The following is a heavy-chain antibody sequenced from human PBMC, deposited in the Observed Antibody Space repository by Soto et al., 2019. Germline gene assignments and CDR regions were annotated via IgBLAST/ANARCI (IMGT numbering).Heavy chain of an antibody. D-gene: IGHD3-9*01. CDR1: GFTFSSYA. CDR2: ISGSGGST. J-gene: IGHJ4*02. V-gene: IGHV3-23*01. CDR3: AKDPLTSRYFDWLTNFDY. Sequence: ESGGGLVQPGGSLRLSCAASGFTFSSYAMSWVRQAPGKGLEWVSAISGSGGSTYYADSVKGRFTISRDNSKNTLYLQMNSLRAEDTAVYYCAKDPLTSRYFDWLTNFDYWGQGTLVTVSS.